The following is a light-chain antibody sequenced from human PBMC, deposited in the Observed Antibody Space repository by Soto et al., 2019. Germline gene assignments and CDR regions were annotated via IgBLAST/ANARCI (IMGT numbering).Light chain of an antibody. J-gene: IGKJ1*01. CDR3: KQYSRYPA. Sequence: DIQMTQSPSTLSASVGDRVTITCRASQSISSWLAWYQHKPGKAPKLLIYDASSSESGVPSRFSGSGSGTEFSLTLSSVQPDDLASICCKQYSRYPAFGQGTKV. V-gene: IGKV1-5*01. CDR1: QSISSW. CDR2: DAS.